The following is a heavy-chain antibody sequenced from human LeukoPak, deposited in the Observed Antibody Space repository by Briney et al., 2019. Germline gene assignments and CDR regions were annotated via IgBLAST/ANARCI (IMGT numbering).Heavy chain of an antibody. D-gene: IGHD3-22*01. Sequence: ASVKVSCKASGYTFTSYYMHWVRHAPGQGLEWMGIINPSGGSTSYAQKFQGRVTMTRDMSTSTVYVELSSLRSEATAVYYCARGTYYYDSSGYSFDYWGQGTLVTVSS. J-gene: IGHJ4*02. CDR2: INPSGGST. CDR1: GYTFTSYY. V-gene: IGHV1-46*01. CDR3: ARGTYYYDSSGYSFDY.